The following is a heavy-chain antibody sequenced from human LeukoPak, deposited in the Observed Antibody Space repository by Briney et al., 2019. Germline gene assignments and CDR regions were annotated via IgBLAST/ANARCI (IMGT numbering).Heavy chain of an antibody. CDR1: GGSISSHY. Sequence: SETLSLTCTVSGGSISSHYWSWIRQPPGKGLEWIGYIYYSGSTNYNPSLKSRVTISVDTSKNQFSLKLSSVTAADTAVYYCARDSGSSSAGYYYYYYMDVWGKGTTVTVSS. D-gene: IGHD6-6*01. V-gene: IGHV4-59*11. CDR2: IYYSGST. J-gene: IGHJ6*03. CDR3: ARDSGSSSAGYYYYYYMDV.